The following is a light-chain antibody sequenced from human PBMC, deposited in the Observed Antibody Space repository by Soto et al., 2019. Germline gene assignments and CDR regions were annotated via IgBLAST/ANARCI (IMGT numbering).Light chain of an antibody. CDR3: QQYNNWPDT. CDR1: QSVSSN. CDR2: GAS. J-gene: IGKJ1*01. Sequence: EIVMTQSPATLSVSPGERATLSCRASQSVSSNSAWYQQKPGQAPRLLIYGASTRATGIPARFSGSGSGTEFTLTISSLQSEDFAVYYCQQYNNWPDTFGQGTKVEIK. V-gene: IGKV3-15*01.